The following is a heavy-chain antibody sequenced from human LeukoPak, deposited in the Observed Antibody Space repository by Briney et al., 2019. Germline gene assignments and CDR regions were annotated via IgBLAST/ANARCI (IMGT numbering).Heavy chain of an antibody. CDR3: ARDPPQGATIGLNTFDI. Sequence: GGSLRLSCAASGFIVSSNYMSWVRQAPGKGLEWVSVIYSGGSTYYADSVKGRFTISRDNSKNTLYLQMNSLRAEDTAVYYCARDPPQGATIGLNTFDIWGQGTMVTVSS. J-gene: IGHJ3*02. CDR2: IYSGGST. CDR1: GFIVSSNY. V-gene: IGHV3-66*01. D-gene: IGHD5-12*01.